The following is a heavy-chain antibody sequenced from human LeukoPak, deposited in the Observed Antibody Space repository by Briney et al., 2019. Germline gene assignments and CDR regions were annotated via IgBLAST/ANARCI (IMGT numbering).Heavy chain of an antibody. D-gene: IGHD3-22*01. CDR1: GFTFSSYG. J-gene: IGHJ4*02. V-gene: IGHV3-21*01. CDR3: ARDQTWDSSGYWGGFDY. CDR2: ISSSSSYI. Sequence: PGGSLRLSCAASGFTFSSYGMNWVRQAPGKELEWVSSISSSSSYIYYADSVKGRFTISRDNAKNSLYLQMNSLRAEDTAVYYCARDQTWDSSGYWGGFDYWGQGTLVTVSS.